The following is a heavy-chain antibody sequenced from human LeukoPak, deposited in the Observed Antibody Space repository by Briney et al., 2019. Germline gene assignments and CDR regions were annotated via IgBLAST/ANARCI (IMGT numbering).Heavy chain of an antibody. CDR1: GGSFSGYY. CDR3: ARGWVGDSSWYLYYYYGMDV. CDR2: INHSGST. J-gene: IGHJ6*02. Sequence: SKTLSLTCAVYGGSFSGYYWSWIRQPPGKGLEWIGEINHSGSTNYNPSLKSRVTISVDTSKNQFSLKLGSVTAADTAVYYCARGWVGDSSWYLYYYYGMDVWGQGTTVTVSS. V-gene: IGHV4-34*01. D-gene: IGHD6-13*01.